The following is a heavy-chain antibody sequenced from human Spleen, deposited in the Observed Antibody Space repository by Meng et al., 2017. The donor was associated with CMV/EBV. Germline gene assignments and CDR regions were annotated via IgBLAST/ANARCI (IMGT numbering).Heavy chain of an antibody. V-gene: IGHV4-34*01. CDR1: GGSFSGYY. Sequence: SETLSLTCAVYGGSFSGYYWSWIRQSPGKGLEWIGKINHSGSTNYNPSLKSRVTISVDTSKNQFSLILSSLTAADTAVYYCARGPSLDSSGYSAYYYWGQGTLVTVSS. D-gene: IGHD3-22*01. CDR2: INHSGST. J-gene: IGHJ4*02. CDR3: ARGPSLDSSGYSAYYY.